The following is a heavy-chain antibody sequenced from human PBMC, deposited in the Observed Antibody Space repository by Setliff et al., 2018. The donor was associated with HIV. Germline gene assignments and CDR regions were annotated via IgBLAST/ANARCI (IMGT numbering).Heavy chain of an antibody. Sequence: PSETLSLTCSVSDNSLNSHDFYWGWIRQPPGKGLEWIGNFYYTGTTYYNSSLKSRVTISVDTSKNQVSLKLTSMTAADTAIYYCARGNYYNLWADPFDYWGQGTLVTAPQ. CDR2: FYYTGTT. J-gene: IGHJ4*02. V-gene: IGHV4-39*07. D-gene: IGHD3-3*01. CDR1: DNSLNSHDFY. CDR3: ARGNYYNLWADPFDY.